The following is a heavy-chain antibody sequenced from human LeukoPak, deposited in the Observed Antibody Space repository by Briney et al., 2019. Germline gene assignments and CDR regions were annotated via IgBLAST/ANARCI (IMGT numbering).Heavy chain of an antibody. V-gene: IGHV3-23*01. Sequence: GGSLRLSCAASGFTFSSYAMSWVRQAPGKGLEWVSAISGSGGSTYYADSVKGRFTISRDNSKNTLYLQMNSLRAEDTAVYYCANPPIVHPDYYYGMDVWGQGTTVTVSS. CDR1: GFTFSSYA. J-gene: IGHJ6*02. D-gene: IGHD3-16*02. CDR2: ISGSGGST. CDR3: ANPPIVHPDYYYGMDV.